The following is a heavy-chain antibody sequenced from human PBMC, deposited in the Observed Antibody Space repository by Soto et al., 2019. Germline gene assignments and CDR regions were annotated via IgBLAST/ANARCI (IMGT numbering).Heavy chain of an antibody. CDR3: ARHDSGLELLGY. Sequence: SETLSLTCTVSGGSISSSSYYWGWIRQPPGKGLEWIGSIYYSGSTYYNQSLKSRVTISVDTSKNQFSLKLSYVTAADTAVYYCARHDSGLELLGYWGQGTLVTVSS. J-gene: IGHJ4*02. D-gene: IGHD1-7*01. V-gene: IGHV4-39*01. CDR2: IYYSGST. CDR1: GGSISSSSYY.